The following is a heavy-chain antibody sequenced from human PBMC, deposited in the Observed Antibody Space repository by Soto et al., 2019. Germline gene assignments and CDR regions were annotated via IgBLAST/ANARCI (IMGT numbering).Heavy chain of an antibody. CDR1: GGTFSSYA. D-gene: IGHD5-18*01. V-gene: IGHV1-69*01. CDR3: ARDQRGTAMIDAFDI. Sequence: QVQLVQSGAEVKKPGSSVKVSCKASGGTFSSYAISWVRQAPGQGLEWMGGIIPIIGTANYAQKFQGRVTITADESTSTAYRELSSLRSEDTAVYYCARDQRGTAMIDAFDIWGPGTMVTVSS. CDR2: IIPIIGTA. J-gene: IGHJ3*02.